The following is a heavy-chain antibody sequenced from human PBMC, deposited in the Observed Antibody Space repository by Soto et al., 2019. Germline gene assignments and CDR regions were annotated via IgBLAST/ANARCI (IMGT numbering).Heavy chain of an antibody. Sequence: QVQLQESGPGLVKPSETLSLTCTVSGGSVNSATYYWTWIRQPPGKGLEWIGYFYYSGSTNYNPSLKSRVTISVETSRNTFSLKLSSVTAADTAVYYCARTYCSSTSCQAHGMDVWGQGTTVTVSS. CDR2: FYYSGST. J-gene: IGHJ6*02. V-gene: IGHV4-61*01. D-gene: IGHD2-2*01. CDR3: ARTYCSSTSCQAHGMDV. CDR1: GGSVNSATYY.